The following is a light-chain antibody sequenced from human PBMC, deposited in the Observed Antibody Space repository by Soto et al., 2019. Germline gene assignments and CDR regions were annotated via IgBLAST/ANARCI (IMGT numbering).Light chain of an antibody. CDR3: QQEGSSPPFT. J-gene: IGKJ5*01. CDR2: GAS. CDR1: QSVSSSY. V-gene: IGKV3-20*01. Sequence: EIVLTQSPGTLSLSPGERATLSCRASQSVSSSYLAWYQQKPGQAPRLLIYGASSRATGIPDRFSGSRSGTDFTLTISRLEPVDFGVYYCQQEGSSPPFTFGQGTRLEIK.